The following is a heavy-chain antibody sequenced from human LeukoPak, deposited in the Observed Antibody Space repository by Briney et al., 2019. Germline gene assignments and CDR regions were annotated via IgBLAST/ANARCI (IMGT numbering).Heavy chain of an antibody. Sequence: QPGGSLRLSCVASGFIFSTQRMHWVRQAPGKGLVWVSYINIDERITGYADSVKGRFTISRDNGKNTLYLQMNSLRVEDTAIYYCFREGGDWGQGTLVTVSS. J-gene: IGHJ4*02. CDR3: FREGGD. CDR1: GFIFSTQR. D-gene: IGHD3-10*01. V-gene: IGHV3-74*01. CDR2: INIDERIT.